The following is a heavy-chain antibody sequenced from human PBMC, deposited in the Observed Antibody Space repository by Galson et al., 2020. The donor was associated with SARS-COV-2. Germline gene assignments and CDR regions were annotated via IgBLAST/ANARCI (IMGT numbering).Heavy chain of an antibody. CDR2: IYHGGTT. J-gene: IGHJ3*01. D-gene: IGHD3-22*01. V-gene: IGHV4-30-2*01. CDR1: GDSITTGGYS. Sequence: ASETLSLTCAVSGDSITTGGYSWSWIRQLPGKGLEWISYIYHGGTTEYNPSLKSRVTISLDPSKNQVSLKLSSVTAADTAVYYCAAIVVITGSDAFDVWGQGTMVTVSS. CDR3: AAIVVITGSDAFDV.